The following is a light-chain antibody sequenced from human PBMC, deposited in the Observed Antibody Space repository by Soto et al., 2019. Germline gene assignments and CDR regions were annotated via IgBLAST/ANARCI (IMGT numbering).Light chain of an antibody. J-gene: IGKJ1*01. CDR3: QQYNSYSRT. CDR1: QSISSW. Sequence: DIQMTQSPSTLSASVGDRVTITCGASQSISSWLAWYQKKPGKAPKLLIYDASSLESGVPSRLRGSGYGTEFTITISSMKNDDFETYYCQQYNSYSRTFGQGTKVDIK. V-gene: IGKV1-5*01. CDR2: DAS.